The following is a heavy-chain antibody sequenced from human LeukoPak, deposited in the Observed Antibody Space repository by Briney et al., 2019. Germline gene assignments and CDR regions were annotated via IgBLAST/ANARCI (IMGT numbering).Heavy chain of an antibody. CDR3: ARVRYDISDQGYYYGMDV. D-gene: IGHD3-9*01. J-gene: IGHJ6*02. Sequence: WASVTVSCKASGYTFTSYDINWVRQATGQGLEWMGWMNPNSGNTGYAQKFQGRVTKTRNTSISTAYMELSSLRSEDTAAYYCARVRYDISDQGYYYGMDVWGQGTTVTVSS. CDR1: GYTFTSYD. CDR2: MNPNSGNT. V-gene: IGHV1-8*01.